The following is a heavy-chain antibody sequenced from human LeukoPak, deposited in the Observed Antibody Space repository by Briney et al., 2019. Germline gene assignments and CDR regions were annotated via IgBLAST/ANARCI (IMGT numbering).Heavy chain of an antibody. D-gene: IGHD6-19*01. J-gene: IGHJ4*02. Sequence: GGSLRLSCAASGFTFSDYYMSWIRQAPGKGLEWVSYISSSGSNIYSADSVKGRFTISRDNAKNSLYLQMNSLRAGDTAVYYCARGIDTSGWYDFDYWGQGTLVTVSS. CDR1: GFTFSDYY. CDR3: ARGIDTSGWYDFDY. V-gene: IGHV3-11*04. CDR2: ISSSGSNI.